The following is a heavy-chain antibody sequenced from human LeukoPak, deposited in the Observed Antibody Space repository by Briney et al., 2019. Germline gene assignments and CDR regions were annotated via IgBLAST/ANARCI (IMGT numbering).Heavy chain of an antibody. D-gene: IGHD3-10*01. J-gene: IGHJ4*02. Sequence: GGSLRLSCAASGFTVSSNYMSWVRQAPGKGLEWVSVIYGDSTTYYADSVKGRFTISRDNSKNTLYLQMNSLRAEDTAVYYCARGYGSGSPTNFDYWGQGTLVTVSS. V-gene: IGHV3-66*01. CDR3: ARGYGSGSPTNFDY. CDR2: IYGDSTT. CDR1: GFTVSSNY.